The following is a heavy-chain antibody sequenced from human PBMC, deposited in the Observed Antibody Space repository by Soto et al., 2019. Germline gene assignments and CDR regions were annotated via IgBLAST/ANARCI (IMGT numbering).Heavy chain of an antibody. CDR3: AGGWVPHYYYAGSSYIDY. J-gene: IGHJ4*02. CDR2: ISSSSSYI. CDR1: GFTFSSYS. D-gene: IGHD3-10*01. Sequence: GGSLRLSCAASGFTFSSYSMNWVRQAPGKGLEWVSSISSSSSYIYYADSVKGRFTISRDNANHSLYLQMNSLRAEDTSVYYSAGGWVPHYYYAGSSYIDYWGQGTLVTVSS. V-gene: IGHV3-21*01.